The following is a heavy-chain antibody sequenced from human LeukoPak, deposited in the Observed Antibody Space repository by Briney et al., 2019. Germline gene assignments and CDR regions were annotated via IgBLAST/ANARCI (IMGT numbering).Heavy chain of an antibody. CDR3: AREGRGSHSGY. D-gene: IGHD3-16*01. CDR2: IYTSGST. Sequence: SETLSLTCTVSGGSISSGGYYWSWIRQPAGKGLEWIGRIYTSGSTNYNPSLKSRVTISVDTSKNQFSLKLSSVTAADTAVYYCAREGRGSHSGYWGQGTLVTVSS. J-gene: IGHJ4*02. V-gene: IGHV4-61*02. CDR1: GGSISSGGYY.